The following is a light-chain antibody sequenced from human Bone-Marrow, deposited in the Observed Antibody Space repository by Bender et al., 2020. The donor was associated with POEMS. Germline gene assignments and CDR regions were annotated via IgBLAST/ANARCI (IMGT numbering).Light chain of an antibody. Sequence: QSALTQSASVSGSPGQSITISCIGTSSDVGNYNYVSWYQHHPGKAPKLMIYENSKRPSGVSNRFSGSKSGNTASLTISGLQTEDEADYYCCSYAGSPFVFGAGTKVTVL. CDR1: SSDVGNYNY. J-gene: IGLJ1*01. CDR3: CSYAGSPFV. V-gene: IGLV2-23*01. CDR2: ENS.